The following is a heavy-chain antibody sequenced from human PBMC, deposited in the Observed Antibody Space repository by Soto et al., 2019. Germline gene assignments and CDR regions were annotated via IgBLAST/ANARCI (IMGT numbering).Heavy chain of an antibody. D-gene: IGHD3-22*01. CDR3: ARGHSADYYDSSGYLLGY. V-gene: IGHV5-51*01. J-gene: IGHJ4*02. CDR1: GYSFTSYW. Sequence: GESLKISCKGSGYSFTSYWIGWVRQMPGKGLEWMGIIYPGDSDTRYSPSFQGQVTISADKSISTAYLQWSSLKASDTAMCYCARGHSADYYDSSGYLLGYWGQGTLVTVSS. CDR2: IYPGDSDT.